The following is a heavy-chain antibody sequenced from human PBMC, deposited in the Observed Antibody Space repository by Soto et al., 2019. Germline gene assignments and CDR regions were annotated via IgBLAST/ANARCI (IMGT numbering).Heavy chain of an antibody. CDR2: MWLDGSNE. CDR3: AGSYELWSPGY. J-gene: IGHJ4*02. CDR1: GFTFSNYG. D-gene: IGHD3-3*01. Sequence: QVQMVESGGGVVQPGRSLRLSCAASGFTFSNYGMHWVRQAPGKGLEWVAGMWLDGSNEYYADSVKGRFTISRDNSKNTLYLQMNSLRVEDTAVYYCAGSYELWSPGYWGQGTLVTVSS. V-gene: IGHV3-33*01.